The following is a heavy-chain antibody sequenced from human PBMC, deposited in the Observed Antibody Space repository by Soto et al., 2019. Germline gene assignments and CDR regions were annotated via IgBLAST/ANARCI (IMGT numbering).Heavy chain of an antibody. J-gene: IGHJ3*02. V-gene: IGHV3-33*01. CDR3: ARPTSGYSSSYDAFDI. CDR1: GFTFSIYG. CDR2: IWFDGSNK. D-gene: IGHD3-22*01. Sequence: ESGGGVVQPGRSLRLSCTASGFTFSIYGMHWVRQAPGKGLEWVASIWFDGSNKYYADSVKGRFTISRDNSKNTLYLQMDSLRAEDTAVYYCARPTSGYSSSYDAFDIWGQGTMVTVSS.